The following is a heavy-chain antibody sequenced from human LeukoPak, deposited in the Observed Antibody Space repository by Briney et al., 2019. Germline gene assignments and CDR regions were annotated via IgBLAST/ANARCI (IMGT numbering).Heavy chain of an antibody. J-gene: IGHJ4*02. CDR1: GGSLSSSSYY. V-gene: IGHV4-39*01. CDR3: ARWGLYSYGPHFDY. D-gene: IGHD5-18*01. CDR2: IYYSGST. Sequence: SETLSLTCTVSGGSLSSSSYYWGWIRQPPGKGLEWIGSIYYSGSTYYNPSLKSRVTISVDTSKNQFSLKLSSVTAADTAVYYCARWGLYSYGPHFDYWGQGTLVTVSS.